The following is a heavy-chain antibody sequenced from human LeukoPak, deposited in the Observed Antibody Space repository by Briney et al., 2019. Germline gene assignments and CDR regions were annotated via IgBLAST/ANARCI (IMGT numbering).Heavy chain of an antibody. V-gene: IGHV3-7*01. CDR3: ARIRFGESYAPKSYYYYYMDV. CDR2: IKQDGSEK. D-gene: IGHD3-10*01. Sequence: GGSLRLSCAVSGFTFSRYWMSWVRQAPGKGLEWVANIKQDGSEKYYVDSVKGRFTISRDNAKNSLYLQMNSLRAEVTAVYYCARIRFGESYAPKSYYYYYMDVWGKGTTVTISS. J-gene: IGHJ6*03. CDR1: GFTFSRYW.